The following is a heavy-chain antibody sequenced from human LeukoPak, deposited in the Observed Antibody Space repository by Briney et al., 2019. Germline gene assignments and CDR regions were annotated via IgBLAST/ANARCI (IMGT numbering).Heavy chain of an antibody. CDR1: VYTFTRYY. D-gene: IGHD3-9*01. J-gene: IGHJ4*02. CDR2: INPNSGGT. CDR3: ARGDHYDVLTGFQTPSHLSDY. Sequence: ASVKVSCTASVYTFTRYYVHWVRQAPGQGLEWMGWINPNSGGTNYAQKFQGRVTMTRDTSISTAYMELSRLRSDDTAVYYCARGDHYDVLTGFQTPSHLSDYWGQGTLVTVSS. V-gene: IGHV1-2*02.